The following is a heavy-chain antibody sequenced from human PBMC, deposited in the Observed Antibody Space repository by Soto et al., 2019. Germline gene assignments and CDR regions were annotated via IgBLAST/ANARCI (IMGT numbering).Heavy chain of an antibody. V-gene: IGHV3-23*01. CDR2: ISGSGAST. D-gene: IGHD2-2*01. CDR1: GVTFSSYA. J-gene: IGHJ4*02. CDR3: AKSNLYCSSTSCYDH. Sequence: EVQVLESGGGLVQPGGSLRLSCAASGVTFSSYAMSWVRQAPGKGLEWVSVISGSGASTDYAESVKGRFTISRDNSKNTVYLQMNSLRAEDTAVYYCAKSNLYCSSTSCYDHWGQGTLVTVSS.